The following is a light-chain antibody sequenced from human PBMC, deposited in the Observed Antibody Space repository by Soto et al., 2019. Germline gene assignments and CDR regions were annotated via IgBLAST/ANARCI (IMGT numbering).Light chain of an antibody. V-gene: IGKV4-1*01. CDR3: QQYYTTPPT. J-gene: IGKJ4*01. Sequence: DLLITQSPDSLTAHIGESATITRKYSQSVLYSSKNKNYLAWYQQKPGEPPKLLIYWASTRESGVPDRFSGSGSGTDFPLTISSLQAGDVAVYYCQQYYTTPPTFGGGTKVDI. CDR2: WAS. CDR1: QSVLYSSKNKNY.